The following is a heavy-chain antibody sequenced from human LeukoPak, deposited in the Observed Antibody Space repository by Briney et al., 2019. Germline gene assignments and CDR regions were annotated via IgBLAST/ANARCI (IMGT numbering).Heavy chain of an antibody. CDR2: ISGSGGST. J-gene: IGHJ6*02. Sequence: PGGSLRLSCAASGFTFTTYAMAWVRQAPGKGLEWVSAISGSGGSTYYADSVKGRFTISGDNSKNTLYLQMKSLRAEGTALYYCAKDLSYGMDVWGQGTTVTISS. CDR3: AKDLSYGMDV. CDR1: GFTFTTYA. D-gene: IGHD3-9*01. V-gene: IGHV3-23*01.